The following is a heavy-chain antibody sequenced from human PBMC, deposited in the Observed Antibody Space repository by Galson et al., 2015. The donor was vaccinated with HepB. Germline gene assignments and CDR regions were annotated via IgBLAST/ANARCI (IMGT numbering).Heavy chain of an antibody. J-gene: IGHJ1*01. V-gene: IGHV1-3*01. CDR1: GYTFTSYA. D-gene: IGHD3-10*01. CDR3: ARDGLLWFGELLVLFGYFQH. Sequence: SVKVSCKASGYTFTSYAMHWVRQAPGQRLEWMGWINAGNGNTKYSQKFQGRVTITRDTSASTAYMHLSSLRSEDTAVYYCARDGLLWFGELLVLFGYFQHWGQGTLVTVSS. CDR2: INAGNGNT.